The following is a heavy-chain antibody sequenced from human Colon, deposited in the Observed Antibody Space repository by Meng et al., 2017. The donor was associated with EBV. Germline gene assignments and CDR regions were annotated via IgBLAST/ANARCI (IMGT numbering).Heavy chain of an antibody. Sequence: EVHLVESGGXLVKPGGSLXLSCAGFGFIFRTYSMNWVRQAPGKGLEWVASLSDSGTYMYYADSVRGRFTISGDYAKNSLYLEMNSLTAEDTGVYYCARRVGTGFDYWGQGTLVTVSS. D-gene: IGHD1-1*01. CDR2: LSDSGTYM. CDR1: GFIFRTYS. J-gene: IGHJ4*02. CDR3: ARRVGTGFDY. V-gene: IGHV3-21*01.